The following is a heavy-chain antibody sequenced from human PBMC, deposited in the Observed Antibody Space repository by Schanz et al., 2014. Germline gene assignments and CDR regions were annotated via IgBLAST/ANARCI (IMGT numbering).Heavy chain of an antibody. CDR1: GYTFSDYG. D-gene: IGHD5-12*01. Sequence: QVQLVQSGAEVKKPGASVKVSCKTSGYTFSDYGITWVRQAPGQGLEWMGRIIPILGIANYAQKFQGRVTITADRSTSTAYMELSSLRSEDTAVYYCARGGGPEDVFDIWGQGTILTVSS. CDR2: IIPILGIA. CDR3: ARGGGPEDVFDI. J-gene: IGHJ3*02. V-gene: IGHV1-69*04.